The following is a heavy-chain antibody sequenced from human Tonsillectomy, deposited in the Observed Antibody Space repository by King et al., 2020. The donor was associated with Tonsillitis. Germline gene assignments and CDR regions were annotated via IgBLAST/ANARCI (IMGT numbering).Heavy chain of an antibody. CDR3: AKDFSGAVYSSSWSRLDY. J-gene: IGHJ4*02. V-gene: IGHV3-30*18. CDR2: ISYDGSNK. Sequence: VQLVESGGGVVQPGRSLRVSCAASGFTFSSYGMHWVRQAPGKGLEWVAVISYDGSNKYYADSVKGRFTISRDNSKNTLYLQMNSLRAEDTAVYYCAKDFSGAVYSSSWSRLDYWGQGILVTVSS. CDR1: GFTFSSYG. D-gene: IGHD6-13*01.